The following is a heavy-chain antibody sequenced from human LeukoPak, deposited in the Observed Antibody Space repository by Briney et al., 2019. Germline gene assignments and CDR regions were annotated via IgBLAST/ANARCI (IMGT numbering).Heavy chain of an antibody. V-gene: IGHV4-4*07. J-gene: IGHJ6*03. CDR1: GGSISSYY. Sequence: SETLSLTCIVSGGSISSYYWSWIRQPAGKGLEWIGRIYTSGSTNYNPSLKSRVTMSVDTSKKQFSLKLSSVTAADTAVYYCARVRGSSGSYEYYHYMDVWGKGTTVTISS. CDR3: ARVRGSSGSYEYYHYMDV. CDR2: IYTSGST. D-gene: IGHD1-26*01.